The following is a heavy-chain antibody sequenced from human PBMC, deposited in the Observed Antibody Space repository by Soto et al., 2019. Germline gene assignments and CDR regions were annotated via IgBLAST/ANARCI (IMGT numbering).Heavy chain of an antibody. J-gene: IGHJ6*02. Sequence: ASVKVSCKASGGTFSSYAISWVRQAPGQGLEWMGGIVPIFGTANYAQKFQGRVTITADESTSTAYMELSSLRSEDTAVYYCARGFDYPYYGMDVWGQGTTVTVSS. V-gene: IGHV1-69*13. CDR2: IVPIFGTA. D-gene: IGHD3-9*01. CDR1: GGTFSSYA. CDR3: ARGFDYPYYGMDV.